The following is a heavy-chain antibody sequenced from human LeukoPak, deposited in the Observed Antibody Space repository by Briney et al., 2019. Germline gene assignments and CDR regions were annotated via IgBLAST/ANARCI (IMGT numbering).Heavy chain of an antibody. CDR3: ARVKVRSTGEFDY. CDR1: GFTFSSYS. Sequence: PGGSLRLSCAASGFTFSSYSMNWVRQAPGKGLEWVSSISSSSSYIYYADSVKGRFTISRDNAKNSLYLQMNSLGAEDTAVYYCARVKVRSTGEFDYWGQGTLVTVSS. V-gene: IGHV3-21*01. CDR2: ISSSSSYI. D-gene: IGHD3-10*01. J-gene: IGHJ4*02.